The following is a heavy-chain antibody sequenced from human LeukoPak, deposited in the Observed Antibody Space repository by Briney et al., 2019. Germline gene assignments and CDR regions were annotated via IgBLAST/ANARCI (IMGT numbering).Heavy chain of an antibody. CDR2: ISPSGTDM. D-gene: IGHD2-2*01. CDR3: ARADCRTASCFLDN. J-gene: IGHJ4*02. Sequence: GGSLRLSCAASGFTFSVSNMTWVRQAPGKGLEWVSSISPSGTDMYFAQSLKGRFTISRDNTWGTVSLQMSSLRVDDTAVYYCARADCRTASCFLDNWGQGTLVTVSS. CDR1: GFTFSVSN. V-gene: IGHV3-21*01.